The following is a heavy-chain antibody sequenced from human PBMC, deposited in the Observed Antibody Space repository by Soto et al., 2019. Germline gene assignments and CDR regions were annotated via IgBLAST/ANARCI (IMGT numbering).Heavy chain of an antibody. Sequence: ASVKVSCKASGYTFTSYPMNWLRQAPGQRPEWMGWINAGNGGTKYSQKFQGRVSVTRDTSASTAYMQLSRLRSEDTAVYYCATDRGGYCSGGSCSEAWFDPWGQGTLVTVSS. V-gene: IGHV1-3*01. CDR3: ATDRGGYCSGGSCSEAWFDP. J-gene: IGHJ5*02. CDR1: GYTFTSYP. CDR2: INAGNGGT. D-gene: IGHD2-15*01.